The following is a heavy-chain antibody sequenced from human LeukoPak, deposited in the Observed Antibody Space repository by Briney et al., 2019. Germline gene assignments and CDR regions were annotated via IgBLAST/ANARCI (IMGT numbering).Heavy chain of an antibody. CDR1: GGSISSYY. J-gene: IGHJ3*02. D-gene: IGHD3-9*01. Sequence: SETLSLTCTVSGGSISSYYWSWIRLPPGKGLGWIGYLSKSGNTNYSPSLKSRVTIFGDTSKNQFFLKLSSVTVADTAVYYCARARYVNSFYAFDIWGQGTLVTVSS. CDR3: ARARYVNSFYAFDI. CDR2: LSKSGNT. V-gene: IGHV4-59*01.